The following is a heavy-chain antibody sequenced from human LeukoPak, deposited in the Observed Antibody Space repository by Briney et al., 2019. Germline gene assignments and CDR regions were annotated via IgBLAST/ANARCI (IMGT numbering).Heavy chain of an antibody. J-gene: IGHJ3*02. CDR3: ARQGFGYYDSSGYLWPFDI. CDR1: GGSISSSSYS. CDR2: IYYSGST. D-gene: IGHD3-22*01. Sequence: SETLSLTCTVSGGSISSSSYSWGWIRQPPGKGLEWIGSIYYSGSTYYHPSLKSRLTITVDTSKNQFSLKMSSVAAADTAVYYCARQGFGYYDSSGYLWPFDIWGQGTMVTVSS. V-gene: IGHV4-39*01.